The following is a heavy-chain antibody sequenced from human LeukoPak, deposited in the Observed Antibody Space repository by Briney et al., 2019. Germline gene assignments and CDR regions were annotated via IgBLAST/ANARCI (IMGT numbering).Heavy chain of an antibody. D-gene: IGHD6-13*01. V-gene: IGHV3-23*01. CDR1: GFTFSSYA. CDR3: AKDSSSWRQFDY. J-gene: IGHJ4*02. CDR2: ISGSGGST. Sequence: GSLRLSCAASGFTFSSYAMSWVRQAPGKGLEWVSAISGSGGSTYYADSVKGRFTISRDNSKNTLYLQMNSLRAEDTAVYYCAKDSSSWRQFDYWGQGTLVTVSS.